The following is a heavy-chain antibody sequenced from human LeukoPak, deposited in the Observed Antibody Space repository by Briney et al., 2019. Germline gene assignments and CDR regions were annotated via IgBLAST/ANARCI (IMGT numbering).Heavy chain of an antibody. V-gene: IGHV3-48*03. D-gene: IGHD3-22*01. J-gene: IGHJ4*02. CDR3: ARSPQDYYDSSGYGY. CDR1: GFTFSSYE. CDR2: ISSSGSTI. Sequence: GGFLRLSCAASGFTFSSYEMNWVRQAPGKGLEWVSYISSSGSTIYYADSVKGRFTISRDNAKNSLYLQMNSLRAEDTAVYYCARSPQDYYDSSGYGYWGQGTLVTVSS.